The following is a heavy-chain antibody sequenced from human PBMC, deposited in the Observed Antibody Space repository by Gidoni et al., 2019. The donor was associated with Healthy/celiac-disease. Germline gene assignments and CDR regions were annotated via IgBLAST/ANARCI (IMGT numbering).Heavy chain of an antibody. Sequence: QVQLQQWGAGLLKPSETLSLTCAVYGGSFRGYYWSWIRQPPGKGLEWIGEINHSGSTNYNPSLKSRVTISVDTSKNQFSLKLSSVTAADTAVYYCARGYCSGGSCYFGGMDVWGQGTTVTVSS. D-gene: IGHD2-15*01. CDR2: INHSGST. CDR3: ARGYCSGGSCYFGGMDV. J-gene: IGHJ6*02. V-gene: IGHV4-34*01. CDR1: GGSFRGYY.